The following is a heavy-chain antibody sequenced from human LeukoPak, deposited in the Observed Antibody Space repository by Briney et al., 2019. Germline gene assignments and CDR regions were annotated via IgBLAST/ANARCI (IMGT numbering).Heavy chain of an antibody. V-gene: IGHV4-34*01. Sequence: PSETLSLTCAVYGGSFSGYYWSWIRQPPGKGLEWIGEINNSGSTNYNPSLKSRVTISVDTSKNQFSLKLSSVTAADTAVYYCARRGSSSWYSHFDYWGQGTLVTVSS. CDR1: GGSFSGYY. D-gene: IGHD6-13*01. CDR2: INNSGST. CDR3: ARRGSSSWYSHFDY. J-gene: IGHJ4*02.